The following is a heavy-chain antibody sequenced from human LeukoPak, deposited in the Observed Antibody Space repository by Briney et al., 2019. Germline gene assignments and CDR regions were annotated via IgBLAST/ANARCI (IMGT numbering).Heavy chain of an antibody. Sequence: PSETLSLTCTVSGYSISSGYYWGWIRQPPGKGLEWIGSIYHSGSTYYNPSLKSRVTISVDTSKNQFSLKLSSVTAADTAVYYCATPFPWFLQGQGGYWGQGTLVTVSS. D-gene: IGHD3-22*01. J-gene: IGHJ4*02. V-gene: IGHV4-38-2*02. CDR1: GYSISSGYY. CDR2: IYHSGST. CDR3: ATPFPWFLQGQGGY.